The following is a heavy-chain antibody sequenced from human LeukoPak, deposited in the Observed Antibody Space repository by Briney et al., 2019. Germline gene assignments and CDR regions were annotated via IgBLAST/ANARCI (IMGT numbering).Heavy chain of an antibody. CDR2: IYYSGST. CDR3: ARLITTVRGVGYYFDY. D-gene: IGHD3-10*01. J-gene: IGHJ4*02. Sequence: SETLSLTCTVSGGSISSYYWSWIRQPPGKGLEWIGYIYYSGSTDYNPSLKSRVTISVDTSENQFSLKLSSVTAADTAVYYCARLITTVRGVGYYFDYWGQGTLVTVSS. V-gene: IGHV4-59*01. CDR1: GGSISSYY.